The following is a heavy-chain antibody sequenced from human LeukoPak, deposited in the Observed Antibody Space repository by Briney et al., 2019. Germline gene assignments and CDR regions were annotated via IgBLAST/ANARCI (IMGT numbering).Heavy chain of an antibody. D-gene: IGHD6-13*01. V-gene: IGHV4-4*09. CDR1: GGSISSYY. CDR3: ARQDSSSWVLGY. Sequence: SGTLSLTCTVSGGSISSYYWSWIRQPPGKGLEWIGYIYTSGSTNYNPSLKSRVTISVDTSKNQFSLKLSSVTAADTAVYYCARQDSSSWVLGYWGQGTLVTVSS. J-gene: IGHJ4*02. CDR2: IYTSGST.